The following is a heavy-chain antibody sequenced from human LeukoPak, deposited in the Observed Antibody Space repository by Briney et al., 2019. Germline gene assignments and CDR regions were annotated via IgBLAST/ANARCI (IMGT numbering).Heavy chain of an antibody. CDR2: IYYSGST. CDR3: ARGTARQHGAFDI. D-gene: IGHD5-18*01. Sequence: SETLSLTCTVSGGSISSSSYYWGWIRQPPGKGLEWIGSIYYSGSTYYNPSLKSRVTISVDTSKNQFSLKLSSVTAADTAVYYCARGTARQHGAFDIWGQGTMVTVSS. CDR1: GGSISSSSYY. J-gene: IGHJ3*02. V-gene: IGHV4-39*07.